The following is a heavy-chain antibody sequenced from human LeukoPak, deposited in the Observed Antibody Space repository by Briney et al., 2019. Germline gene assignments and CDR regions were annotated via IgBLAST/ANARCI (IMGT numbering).Heavy chain of an antibody. CDR2: INHSGST. CDR1: GGSFSGYY. J-gene: IGHJ5*02. CDR3: ARGGVSYDYVWGSYRYLSWFDP. D-gene: IGHD3-16*02. Sequence: SETLSLTCAVYGGSFSGYYWSWIRQPPGKGLEWIGEINHSGSTNYNPSLKSRVTISVDTSKNQFSLKLSSVTAADTAVYYCARGGVSYDYVWGSYRYLSWFDPWGQGTPVTVSS. V-gene: IGHV4-34*01.